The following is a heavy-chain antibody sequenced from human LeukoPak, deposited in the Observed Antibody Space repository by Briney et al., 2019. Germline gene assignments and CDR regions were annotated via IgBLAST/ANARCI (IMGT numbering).Heavy chain of an antibody. CDR2: TPYHGVSR. V-gene: IGHV3-30*02. CDR1: GFIFGSYG. CDR3: AKDRHGDYTSDY. Sequence: GGSLRLSCAASGFIFGSYGMHWVRQAPVKGLEWVAFTPYHGVSRYYTESVKGRFTISRDNSKSTLYLQMNSLRIEDTAVYYCAKDRHGDYTSDYWGQGTLFIVSS. D-gene: IGHD4-17*01. J-gene: IGHJ4*02.